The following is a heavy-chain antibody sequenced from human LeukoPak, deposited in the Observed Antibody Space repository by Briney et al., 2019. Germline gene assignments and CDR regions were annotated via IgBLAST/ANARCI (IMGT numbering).Heavy chain of an antibody. Sequence: ASVKVSCKASGYTFTNYVFSWVRQAPGHGLDWMGWISAYNGNTNYAQKLQGRVTMNTDTCTSRAYMELRSMRFDETAVYYCARDGGITVAADDYWGQGTLVTVSS. CDR1: GYTFTNYV. CDR3: ARDGGITVAADDY. J-gene: IGHJ4*02. CDR2: ISAYNGNT. D-gene: IGHD6-19*01. V-gene: IGHV1-18*01.